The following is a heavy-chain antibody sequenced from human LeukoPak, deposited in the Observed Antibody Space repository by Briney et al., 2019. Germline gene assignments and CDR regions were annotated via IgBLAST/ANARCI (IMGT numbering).Heavy chain of an antibody. CDR1: GGSLSTEFYW. Sequence: SETLSLTCDVSGGSLSTEFYWWGWLRQPPGKGLEWIGIIFHTGKTHDNPSLKSRVSMSVDTSENQFSLRLSAVTAADTAVYYCARQMGVGVWALDYWGQGTPVTVSS. D-gene: IGHD3-16*01. J-gene: IGHJ4*02. CDR2: IFHTGKT. CDR3: ARQMGVGVWALDY. V-gene: IGHV4-39*01.